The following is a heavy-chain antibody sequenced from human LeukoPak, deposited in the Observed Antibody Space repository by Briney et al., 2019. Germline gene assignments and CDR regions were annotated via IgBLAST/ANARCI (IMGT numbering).Heavy chain of an antibody. CDR2: INHSGST. CDR1: GGSFSGYY. Sequence: KPSETLSLTCAVYGGSFSGYYWSWIRQPPGKGLEWIGEINHSGSTNYNPSLKSRVTISVDTSKNQFSLKLSSVTAADTAVYYCARGPLQVVHADPYCSGGSCYGSRWFDPWGQGTLVTVSS. D-gene: IGHD2-15*01. CDR3: ARGPLQVVHADPYCSGGSCYGSRWFDP. V-gene: IGHV4-34*01. J-gene: IGHJ5*02.